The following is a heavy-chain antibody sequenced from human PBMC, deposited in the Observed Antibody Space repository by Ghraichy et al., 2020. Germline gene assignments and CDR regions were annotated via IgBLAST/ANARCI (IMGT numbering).Heavy chain of an antibody. Sequence: GGSLRLSCAASGFTFSGCAMSWVRQAPGKGLEWVSGISGSGGSTYYADSVKGRFTISRDHSKNTLYLQMNSLRAEDTAVYYCAKTPRGMLQGKYYFDYWGKGTLVTVSS. CDR2: ISGSGGST. V-gene: IGHV3-23*01. CDR3: AKTPRGMLQGKYYFDY. CDR1: GFTFSGCA. D-gene: IGHD3-16*01. J-gene: IGHJ4*02.